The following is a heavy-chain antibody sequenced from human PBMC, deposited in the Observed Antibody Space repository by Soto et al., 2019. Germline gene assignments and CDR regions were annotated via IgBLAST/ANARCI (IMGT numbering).Heavy chain of an antibody. Sequence: EVQLLESGGGLVQPGGSLRLSCAAAGFTFSSYAMSWVRQAPGKGLEWVSVISGSGGSTYYADSVKGRFTISRDNSKTTLYVQMNSLRAEDTAVYYCAKGQGEPVEERDWFDPWGQGTLVTVSS. CDR3: AKGQGEPVEERDWFDP. CDR2: ISGSGGST. V-gene: IGHV3-23*01. CDR1: GFTFSSYA. J-gene: IGHJ5*02. D-gene: IGHD3-16*01.